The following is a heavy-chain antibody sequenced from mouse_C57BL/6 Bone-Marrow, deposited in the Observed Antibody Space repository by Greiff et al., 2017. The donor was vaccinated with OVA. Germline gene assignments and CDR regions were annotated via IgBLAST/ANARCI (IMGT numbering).Heavy chain of an antibody. J-gene: IGHJ3*01. Sequence: VQRVESGPGLVQPSQSLSITCTVSGFSLTSYGVHWVRQPPGKGLEWLGVIWSGGSTDYNAAFISRLSISKDNSKSQVFFKMNSLQADDTAIYYCAKNLGRGFAYWGQGTLVTVSA. CDR2: IWSGGST. CDR3: AKNLGRGFAY. D-gene: IGHD4-1*01. CDR1: GFSLTSYG. V-gene: IGHV2-4*01.